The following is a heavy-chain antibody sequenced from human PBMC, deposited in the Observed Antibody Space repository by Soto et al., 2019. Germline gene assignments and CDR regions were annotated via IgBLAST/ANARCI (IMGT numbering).Heavy chain of an antibody. CDR2: VFSRGGT. J-gene: IGHJ6*02. Sequence: PSETLSLTCNVSGGSLTDHFWTWIRQPPGKGLEWIGCVFSRGGTYYEPSLKSRVTISLDTSKNQFSLRLTSMTAADTAVYYCARMCPTGWHDYYFFGMDLWGQGTTVTVS. CDR1: GGSLTDHF. D-gene: IGHD6-19*01. CDR3: ARMCPTGWHDYYFFGMDL. V-gene: IGHV4-59*11.